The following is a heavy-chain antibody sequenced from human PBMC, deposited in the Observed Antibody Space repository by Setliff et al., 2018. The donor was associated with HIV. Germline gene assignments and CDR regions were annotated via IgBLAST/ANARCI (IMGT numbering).Heavy chain of an antibody. J-gene: IGHJ6*03. CDR2: INHTGST. CDR1: GASITTDTYY. D-gene: IGHD3-16*01. V-gene: IGHV4-39*07. Sequence: PSETLSLTCTVSGASITTDTYYWAWIRQPPGKGLEWIGEINHTGSTNYNPSLKSRVTISVDTSKNQFSLKLTSVTAADTAVYYCARGPWGSMIGGINHYYYYMDVWGKGTTVTVSS. CDR3: ARGPWGSMIGGINHYYYYMDV.